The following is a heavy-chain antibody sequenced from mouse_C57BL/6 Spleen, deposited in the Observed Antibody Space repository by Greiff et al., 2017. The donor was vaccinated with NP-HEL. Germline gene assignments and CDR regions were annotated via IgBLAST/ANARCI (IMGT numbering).Heavy chain of an antibody. CDR2: IWRGGST. Sequence: VQLVESGPGLVQPSQSLSITCTVSGFSLTSYGVHWVRQSPGKGLEWLGVIWRGGSTDYNAAFMSRLSITKDNSKSQVFFKMNSLQADDTAIYYCAKNDPPRGAMDYWGQGTSVTVSS. D-gene: IGHD3-3*01. J-gene: IGHJ4*01. V-gene: IGHV2-5*01. CDR3: AKNDPPRGAMDY. CDR1: GFSLTSYG.